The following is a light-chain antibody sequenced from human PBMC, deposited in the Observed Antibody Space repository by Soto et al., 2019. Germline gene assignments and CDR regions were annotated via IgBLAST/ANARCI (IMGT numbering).Light chain of an antibody. CDR2: EVS. CDR3: SSYINSITFVV. J-gene: IGLJ2*01. Sequence: QSALTQPASVSGSPGQPITISCTGTSSDVGANNYVSWYQHHPGKAPKLLIYEVSNRPSGVSSRFSGSKSGNTASLTISGLQTEDEADYYCSSYINSITFVVFGGGTKVTVL. V-gene: IGLV2-14*01. CDR1: SSDVGANNY.